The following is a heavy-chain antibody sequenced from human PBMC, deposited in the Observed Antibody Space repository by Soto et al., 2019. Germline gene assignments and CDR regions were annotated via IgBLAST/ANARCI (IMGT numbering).Heavy chain of an antibody. CDR1: GFALTTRGVG. V-gene: IGHV2-5*02. D-gene: IGHD3-16*01. Sequence: QITLKESGPTLVKPTQTLTLTCTFSGFALTTRGVGVGWIRQPPGKALECLALIYWDDDKRYSPSLQSRPSITKDTSKSQVVLTMTNVDPVDTATYYCAHIPNYYQYDGFDPWGQGTLVSVSS. J-gene: IGHJ5*02. CDR3: AHIPNYYQYDGFDP. CDR2: IYWDDDK.